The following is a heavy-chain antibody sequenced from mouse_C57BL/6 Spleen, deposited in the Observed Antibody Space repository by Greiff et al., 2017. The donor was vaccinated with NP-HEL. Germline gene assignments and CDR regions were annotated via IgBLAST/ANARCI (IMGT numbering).Heavy chain of an antibody. CDR3: ARTYDYDVYCYAMDY. V-gene: IGHV5-17*01. D-gene: IGHD2-4*01. CDR1: GFTFSDYG. J-gene: IGHJ4*01. Sequence: EVQRVESGGGLVKPGGSLKLSCAASGFTFSDYGMHWVRQAPEKGLEWVAYISSGSSTIYYADTVKGRFTISRDNAKNTLYLQMSSLRSEDTAMYYCARTYDYDVYCYAMDYWGQGTSVTVSS. CDR2: ISSGSSTI.